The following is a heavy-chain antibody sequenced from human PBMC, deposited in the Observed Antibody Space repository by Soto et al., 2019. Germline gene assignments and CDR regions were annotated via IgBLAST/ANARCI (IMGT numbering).Heavy chain of an antibody. D-gene: IGHD1-26*01. CDR1: GYAFSTYG. J-gene: IGHJ5*02. V-gene: IGHV1-18*01. CDR3: ARSSGTSYIWFDP. Sequence: QVQLVQSATEVKKPGASVKVSCKSSGYAFSTYGISSVRQAPGQGLEWMAWISAYNGDSNYAQHLQDRVTLTTDTSTSTAYMELRSLRSDDTAVYFCARSSGTSYIWFDPWGQGTLVIVSP. CDR2: ISAYNGDS.